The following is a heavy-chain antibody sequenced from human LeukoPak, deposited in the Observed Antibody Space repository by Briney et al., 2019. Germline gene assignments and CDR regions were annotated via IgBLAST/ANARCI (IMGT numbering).Heavy chain of an antibody. D-gene: IGHD4-11*01. CDR3: ARLKRNSNYDNYDYYYYYMDV. CDR1: GGSISSSSYY. J-gene: IGHJ6*03. V-gene: IGHV4-39*01. Sequence: SETLSLTCTVSGGSISSSSYYWGWIRQPPGKGLEWLGSIYYSGSTYYNPSLKSRVTISVDTSKNQFSLKLSSVTAADTAVYYCARLKRNSNYDNYDYYYYYMDVWGKGTTVTVSS. CDR2: IYYSGST.